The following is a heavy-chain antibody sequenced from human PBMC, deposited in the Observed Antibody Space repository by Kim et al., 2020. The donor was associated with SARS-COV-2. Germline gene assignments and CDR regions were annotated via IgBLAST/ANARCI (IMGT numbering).Heavy chain of an antibody. D-gene: IGHD3-10*01. CDR2: IKPDGSAK. J-gene: IGHJ5*02. V-gene: IGHV3-7*05. CDR1: GFTFNRYW. Sequence: GGSLRLSCAASGFTFNRYWMSWLRQAPGKGLEWVANIKPDGSAKYYVDSVEGRFTISRDNAKNSLYLQMNSLRDGDTAVYYCARDSGWGFDPWGQGTLVTVSS. CDR3: ARDSGWGFDP.